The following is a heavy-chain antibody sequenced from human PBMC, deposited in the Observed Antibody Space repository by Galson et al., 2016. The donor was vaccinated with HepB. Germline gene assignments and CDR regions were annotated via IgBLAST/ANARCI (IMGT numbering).Heavy chain of an antibody. CDR2: ISGSGSHI. CDR1: GFTFSSYS. Sequence: SLRLSCAASGFTFSSYSMNWVRQAPGKGLEWVSSISGSGSHIYYADSLGGRVTTSRDNAGNSLFLQMNSLRVEDTAVYFCARVFYGGNHQATFDNWGQGTLVTVSS. CDR3: ARVFYGGNHQATFDN. J-gene: IGHJ4*02. D-gene: IGHD4-23*01. V-gene: IGHV3-21*01.